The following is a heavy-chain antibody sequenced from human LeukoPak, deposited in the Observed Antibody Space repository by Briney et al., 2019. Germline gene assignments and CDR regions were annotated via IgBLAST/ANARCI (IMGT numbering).Heavy chain of an antibody. CDR1: GFTFRRYG. Sequence: GGTLRLSCAASGFTFRRYGMTWVRQAPGKGLEWVSSISGSGGSTYYADSVKGRFTVSRENAKNSLYLQMNSLRAGDTAVYYCARARPSMWIDYWGQGTLVTVSS. V-gene: IGHV3-23*01. CDR2: ISGSGGST. D-gene: IGHD5-12*01. J-gene: IGHJ4*02. CDR3: ARARPSMWIDY.